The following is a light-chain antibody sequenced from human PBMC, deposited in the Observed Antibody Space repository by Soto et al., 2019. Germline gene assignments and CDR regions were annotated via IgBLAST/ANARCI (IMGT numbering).Light chain of an antibody. V-gene: IGLV3-21*04. Sequence: SYEPTQPPSVSVAPGKTARITCGGNNIGSKSVHWYQQKPGQAPVLVIYYDSDRPSGIPERFSGSNSGITATLTISRVEAGDEADYYCQVWDSSSDHRVFGTGTKLTVL. CDR2: YDS. CDR1: NIGSKS. J-gene: IGLJ1*01. CDR3: QVWDSSSDHRV.